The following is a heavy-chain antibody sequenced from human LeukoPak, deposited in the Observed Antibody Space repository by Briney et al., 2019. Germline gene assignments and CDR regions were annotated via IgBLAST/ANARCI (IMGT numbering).Heavy chain of an antibody. CDR3: ARDGMGWFGTYEIDY. V-gene: IGHV1-46*01. Sequence: ASVKVSCKASGYTFTSYYMHWVRQAPGQGLEWMGLLNTQPNNDYTNYAQKFQGRVTMTRDTSTSTVYMELSSLRSEDTAVYYCARDGMGWFGTYEIDYWGQGTLVTVSS. J-gene: IGHJ4*02. D-gene: IGHD3-10*01. CDR2: LNTQPNNDYT. CDR1: GYTFTSYY.